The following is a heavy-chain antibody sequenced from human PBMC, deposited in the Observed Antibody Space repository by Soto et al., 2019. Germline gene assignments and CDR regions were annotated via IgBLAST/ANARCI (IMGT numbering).Heavy chain of an antibody. J-gene: IGHJ4*02. V-gene: IGHV3-23*01. CDR3: ANRNYYDSRGDTYPYFDF. Sequence: PGGSLRLSCAASGLIFSNYDMTWVRQAPGKGLDWVATISGSGGRTYYADSVKGRFTISRDNSKSTVYLQMNSLRVEDTAVYYCANRNYYDSRGDTYPYFDFWGQGSVVTVSS. CDR2: ISGSGGRT. D-gene: IGHD3-22*01. CDR1: GLIFSNYD.